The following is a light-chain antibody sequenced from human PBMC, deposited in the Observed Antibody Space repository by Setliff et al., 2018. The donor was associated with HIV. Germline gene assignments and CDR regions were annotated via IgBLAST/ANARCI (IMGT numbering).Light chain of an antibody. J-gene: IGLJ1*01. V-gene: IGLV2-14*01. Sequence: SALTQPASVSGSPGQSITISCTGTSSDVGGSNYVSWYQQHPGKAPKLMIYEASNRPSWVSNRFSGSKSGNTASLTISGLQAEDEADYYCSSYTFSSTPYVFGTGTKVTV. CDR1: SSDVGGSNY. CDR2: EAS. CDR3: SSYTFSSTPYV.